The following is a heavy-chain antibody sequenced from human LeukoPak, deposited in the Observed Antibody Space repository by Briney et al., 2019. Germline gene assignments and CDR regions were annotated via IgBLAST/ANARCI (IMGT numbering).Heavy chain of an antibody. CDR3: AREVSAYDY. CDR1: GYTFISHG. V-gene: IGHV1-18*01. CDR2: ISAYNGNT. Sequence: ASVKVSCKASGYTFISHGISWVRQAPGQGLEWMGWISAYNGNTNYAQKLQGRVTMTTDTSTSTAYMELSSLRSEDTAVYYCAREVSAYDYWGQGTLVTVSS. J-gene: IGHJ4*02. D-gene: IGHD3-16*01.